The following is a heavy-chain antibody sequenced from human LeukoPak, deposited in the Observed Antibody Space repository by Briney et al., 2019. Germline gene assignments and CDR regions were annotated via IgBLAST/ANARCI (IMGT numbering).Heavy chain of an antibody. CDR1: GGSFSGYY. V-gene: IGHV4-34*01. D-gene: IGHD3-10*01. CDR2: INHSRST. J-gene: IGHJ6*03. CDR3: ARRLGRKFGERFYYYHYMDV. Sequence: SETLSLTCAVYGGSFSGYYWSWIRQPPGKRLEWIGGINHSRSTNYHPSLKSRVTISVDTSKNQFSLKLSSVPAADTAVYYCARRLGRKFGERFYYYHYMDVWGKGTTVTISS.